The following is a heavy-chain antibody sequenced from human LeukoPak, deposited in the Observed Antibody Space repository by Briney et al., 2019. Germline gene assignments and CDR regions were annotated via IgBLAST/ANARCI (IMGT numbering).Heavy chain of an antibody. CDR1: GFTFSSYG. Sequence: QSGGSLRLSCAASGFTFSSYGMHWVRQAPGKGLEWVAFVRYDGSNKYYADSVKGRFTISRDNSKNTLYLQMNSLRAEDTAVYYCARVHSSSWHPFLYWGQGTLVTVSS. D-gene: IGHD6-13*01. V-gene: IGHV3-30*02. CDR2: VRYDGSNK. J-gene: IGHJ4*02. CDR3: ARVHSSSWHPFLY.